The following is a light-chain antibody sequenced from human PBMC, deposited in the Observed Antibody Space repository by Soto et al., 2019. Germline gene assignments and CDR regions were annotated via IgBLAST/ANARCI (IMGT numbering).Light chain of an antibody. J-gene: IGKJ2*01. CDR1: QSVTGSK. Sequence: EIVLTQSPGPLSLSPGTRATLSCRASQSVTGSKLAWYQQRPGQAPRLLIYGASTRATDIPARFSGSGSGTNYTLTISGLEPEDFAWYFCQQYGNSPFTFGQGTKLDIK. CDR2: GAS. V-gene: IGKV3-20*01. CDR3: QQYGNSPFT.